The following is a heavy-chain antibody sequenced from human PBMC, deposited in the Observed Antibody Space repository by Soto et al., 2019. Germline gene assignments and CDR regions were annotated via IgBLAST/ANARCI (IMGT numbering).Heavy chain of an antibody. CDR3: ARLLVGYYYDSSGLDY. CDR2: ISSSSSYI. J-gene: IGHJ4*02. CDR1: GFTFSSYS. V-gene: IGHV3-21*01. D-gene: IGHD3-22*01. Sequence: EVQLVESGGGLVKPGGSLRLSCAASGFTFSSYSMNWVRQAPGKGLEWVSSISSSSSYIYYADSVKGRFTISRDNAKNSLYLQMNSLRAEDTAVYYCARLLVGYYYDSSGLDYWGQGTLVTVSS.